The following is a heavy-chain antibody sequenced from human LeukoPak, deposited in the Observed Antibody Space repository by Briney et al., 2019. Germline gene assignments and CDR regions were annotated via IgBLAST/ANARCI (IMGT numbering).Heavy chain of an antibody. J-gene: IGHJ4*02. D-gene: IGHD6-19*01. Sequence: GGSLRVSCAASGFTFSSYAMSWVRQAPGNGLEWVSAISGSGGSTYYADSVKGRFTISRDNSKNTLYLQMNSLRAEDTAVYYCAKVPSSGWYYFDYWGQGTLVTVSS. CDR1: GFTFSSYA. CDR3: AKVPSSGWYYFDY. CDR2: ISGSGGST. V-gene: IGHV3-23*01.